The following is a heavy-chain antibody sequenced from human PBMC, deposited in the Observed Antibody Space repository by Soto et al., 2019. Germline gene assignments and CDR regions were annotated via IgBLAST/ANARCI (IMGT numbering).Heavy chain of an antibody. CDR2: INHSGST. CDR1: GGSFSGYY. CDR3: GRGRGPHYYYYGMDV. J-gene: IGHJ6*02. Sequence: QVQLQQWGAGLLKPSETLSLTCAVYGGSFSGYYWSWIRQPPGKGLEWIGEINHSGSTNYNPSLKSRVTLSVDTYKNQFSLKLSSVTAAATAVYYCGRGRGPHYYYYGMDVWGQGTTVTVSS. V-gene: IGHV4-34*01. D-gene: IGHD3-10*01.